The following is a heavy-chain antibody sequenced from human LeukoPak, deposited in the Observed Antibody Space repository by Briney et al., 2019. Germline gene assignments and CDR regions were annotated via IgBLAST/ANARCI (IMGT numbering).Heavy chain of an antibody. Sequence: ASVKVSCKASAYTFTNYYMHWVRQAPGQGLERMGIINPSGGSTSYAQKFQGRVTMTRDTSTSTVYMELSSLRSEDTAVYYCARVYSGNYYRAFDIWGQGTMVIVSS. CDR3: ARVYSGNYYRAFDI. J-gene: IGHJ3*02. CDR2: INPSGGST. D-gene: IGHD1-26*01. CDR1: AYTFTNYY. V-gene: IGHV1-46*01.